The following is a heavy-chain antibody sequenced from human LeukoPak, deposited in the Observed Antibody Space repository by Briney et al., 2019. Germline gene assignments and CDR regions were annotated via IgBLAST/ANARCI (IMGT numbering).Heavy chain of an antibody. CDR1: GGSISSYY. CDR3: ARDGYNNNDAFDI. D-gene: IGHD5-24*01. J-gene: IGHJ3*02. V-gene: IGHV4-59*08. Sequence: SETLSLTCTVSGGSISSYYWSWIRQPPGKGLEWIGSIYHSGTTSYNPSLESRVTISLDTSKNQFSLRLTSVTAADTAVYYCARDGYNNNDAFDIWGQGTMVTVSS. CDR2: IYHSGTT.